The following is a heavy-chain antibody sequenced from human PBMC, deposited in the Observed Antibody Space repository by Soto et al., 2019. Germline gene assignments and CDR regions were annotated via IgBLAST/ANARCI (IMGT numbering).Heavy chain of an antibody. CDR1: GFTFSSYA. CDR3: AKAGYDFWSGYDEFDY. J-gene: IGHJ4*02. V-gene: IGHV3-23*01. Sequence: PGGSLSLSCAASGFTFSSYAMSWVRQAPGKGLEWVSAISGSGGSTYYADSVKGRFTISRDNSKNTLYLQMNSLRAEDTAVYYCAKAGYDFWSGYDEFDYWGQGTLVTVS. D-gene: IGHD3-3*01. CDR2: ISGSGGST.